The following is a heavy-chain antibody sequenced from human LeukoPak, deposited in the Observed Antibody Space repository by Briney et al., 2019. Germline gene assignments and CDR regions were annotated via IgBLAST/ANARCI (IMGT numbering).Heavy chain of an antibody. CDR1: GYTFTSYA. Sequence: ASVKVSCKASGYTFTSYAMNWVRQAPGQGLEWMGWINTNTGNPTYAQGFTGRFVFSLDTSVSTAYLQISSLKAEDTAVYYCASHSPETYYYDSSGRSAFDIWGQGTMVTVSS. CDR2: INTNTGNP. D-gene: IGHD3-22*01. CDR3: ASHSPETYYYDSSGRSAFDI. V-gene: IGHV7-4-1*02. J-gene: IGHJ3*02.